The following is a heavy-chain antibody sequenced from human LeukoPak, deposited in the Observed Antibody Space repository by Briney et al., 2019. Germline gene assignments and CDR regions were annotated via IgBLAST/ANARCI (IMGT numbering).Heavy chain of an antibody. D-gene: IGHD2-2*01. V-gene: IGHV4-30-2*01. Sequence: SETLSLTCTVSGGSISSGGYSWSWIRQPPGKGLEWIGYIYHSGSTYYNPSLKSRVTISVDRSKNQFSLKLSSVTAADTAVYYCAKYQLLGWFDPWGQGTLVTVSS. J-gene: IGHJ5*02. CDR3: AKYQLLGWFDP. CDR1: GGSISSGGYS. CDR2: IYHSGST.